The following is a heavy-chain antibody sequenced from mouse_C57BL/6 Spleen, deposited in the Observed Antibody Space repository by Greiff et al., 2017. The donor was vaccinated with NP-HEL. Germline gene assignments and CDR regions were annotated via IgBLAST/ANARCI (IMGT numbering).Heavy chain of an antibody. CDR3: ARYTTVVATDY. CDR2: IYPRSGNT. CDR1: GYTFTSYG. V-gene: IGHV1-81*01. Sequence: LVESGAELARPGASVKLSCKASGYTFTSYGISWVKQRTGQGLEWIGEIYPRSGNTYYNEKFKGKATLTADKSSSTAYMELRSLTSEDSAVYFCARYTTVVATDYWGQGTTLTVSS. J-gene: IGHJ2*01. D-gene: IGHD1-1*01.